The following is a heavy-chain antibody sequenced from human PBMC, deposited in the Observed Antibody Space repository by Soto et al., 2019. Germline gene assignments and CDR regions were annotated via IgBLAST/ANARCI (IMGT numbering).Heavy chain of an antibody. CDR1: GGSISSGGYY. V-gene: IGHV4-31*03. Sequence: QVQLQESGPGLVKPSQTLSLTCTVSGGSISSGGYYWSWIRQHPGKGLEWTGYIYYSGSTYYNPSLKRRVTPSVDTSKNHSPRKLSSVTAADTAVYYCASDRGSSRNYYGMDVWGQGTTVTVSS. CDR3: ASDRGSSRNYYGMDV. J-gene: IGHJ6*02. CDR2: IYYSGST. D-gene: IGHD6-6*01.